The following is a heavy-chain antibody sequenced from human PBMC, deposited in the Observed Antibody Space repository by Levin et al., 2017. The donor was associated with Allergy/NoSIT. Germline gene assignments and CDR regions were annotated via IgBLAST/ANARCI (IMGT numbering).Heavy chain of an antibody. CDR1: GGSFSGYY. CDR2: INHSGST. CDR3: ARGQYYYDSSGYFY. D-gene: IGHD3-22*01. Sequence: SETLSLTCAVYGGSFSGYYWSWIRQPPGKGLEWIGEINHSGSTNYNPSLKSRVTISVDTSKNQFSLKLSSVTAADTAVYYCARGQYYYDSSGYFYWGQGTLVTVSS. V-gene: IGHV4-34*01. J-gene: IGHJ4*02.